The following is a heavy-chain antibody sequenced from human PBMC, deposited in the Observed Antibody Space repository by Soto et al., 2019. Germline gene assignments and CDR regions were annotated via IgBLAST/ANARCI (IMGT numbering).Heavy chain of an antibody. D-gene: IGHD3-9*01. CDR3: ARERYLGIPFDY. J-gene: IGHJ4*02. V-gene: IGHV1-69*13. Sequence: SVKVSCKASGGTFSSYAISWVRQAPGQGLEWMRGIIPIFGTANYAQKFQGRVTITADESTSTAYMELSSLRSEDTAVYYCARERYLGIPFDYWGQGTLVTVSS. CDR1: GGTFSSYA. CDR2: IIPIFGTA.